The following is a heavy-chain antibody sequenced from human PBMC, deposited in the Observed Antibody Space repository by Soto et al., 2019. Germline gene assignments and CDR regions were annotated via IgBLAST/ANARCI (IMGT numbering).Heavy chain of an antibody. Sequence: GGSLRLSCAASGFTLSNYWISWVRQAPGKGLEWVANIKQDGSVKYYVDSVKGRFTISRDNAKSSLYLQMNSLRAEDTALYYCARDYYGSGSHDSWGQGALVTVSS. V-gene: IGHV3-7*03. D-gene: IGHD3-10*01. CDR1: GFTLSNYW. CDR3: ARDYYGSGSHDS. J-gene: IGHJ5*01. CDR2: IKQDGSVK.